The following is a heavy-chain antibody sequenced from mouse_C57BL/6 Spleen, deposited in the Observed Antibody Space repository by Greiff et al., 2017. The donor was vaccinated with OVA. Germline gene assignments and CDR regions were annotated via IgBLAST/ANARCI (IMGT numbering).Heavy chain of an antibody. Sequence: VQLQQSGGGLVKPGGSLKLSCAASGFTFSDYGMHWVRQAPEKGLEWVAYISSGSSTIYYADTVKGRFTISRDNAKNTLFLQMTSLRSEDTAMYYCARGRDWFAYWGQGTLVTVSA. CDR2: ISSGSSTI. V-gene: IGHV5-17*01. CDR3: ARGRDWFAY. J-gene: IGHJ3*01. CDR1: GFTFSDYG.